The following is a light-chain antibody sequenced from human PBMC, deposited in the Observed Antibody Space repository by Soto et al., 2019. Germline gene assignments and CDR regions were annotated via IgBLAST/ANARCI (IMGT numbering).Light chain of an antibody. Sequence: DIVMTQSPLSLPVTPGESASISWRSSQSLLHRNGYISLDWYLHKPGQSPQLLIYLGSYRASGGPDRFSGSGSGTDFTLKINRVEAEDVGVNYCMQGLETFYPFGQGTKLEIK. V-gene: IGKV2-28*01. CDR2: LGS. CDR3: MQGLETFYP. CDR1: QSLLHRNGYIS. J-gene: IGKJ2*01.